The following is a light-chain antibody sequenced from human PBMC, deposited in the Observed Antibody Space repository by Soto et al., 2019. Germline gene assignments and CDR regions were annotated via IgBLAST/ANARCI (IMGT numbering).Light chain of an antibody. J-gene: IGLJ1*01. V-gene: IGLV2-14*01. CDR3: SSYTRSSTYV. CDR1: SSDVGGYNY. CDR2: DVS. Sequence: QSALTQPASVSGSPGQSITISCTGTSSDVGGYNYVSWYQQHPGKAPKLMIYDVSNRPSGVSNRFSGSKSGNTASLTISGLQAEGEDDYYGSSYTRSSTYVFGTGTKLTVL.